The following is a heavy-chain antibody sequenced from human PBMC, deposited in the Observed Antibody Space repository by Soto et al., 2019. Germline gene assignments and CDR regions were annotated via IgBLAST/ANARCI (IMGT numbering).Heavy chain of an antibody. CDR3: ARHGRYCSSTSCYRYYYYMDV. CDR1: GGSISSYY. Sequence: SETLSLTCTVSGGSISSYYWSWIRQPPGKGLEWIGYIYYSGSTNYNPSLKSRVTISVDTSKNQFSLKLSSVTAADTAGYYCARHGRYCSSTSCYRYYYYMDVWGKGTTVTVSS. D-gene: IGHD2-2*01. V-gene: IGHV4-59*08. CDR2: IYYSGST. J-gene: IGHJ6*03.